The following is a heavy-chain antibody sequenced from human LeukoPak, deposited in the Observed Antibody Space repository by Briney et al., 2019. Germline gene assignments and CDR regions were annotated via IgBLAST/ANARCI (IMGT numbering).Heavy chain of an antibody. J-gene: IGHJ4*02. V-gene: IGHV3-30*18. CDR1: GFTFSSYG. D-gene: IGHD4-23*01. CDR3: AKDPGSPNYGGNLDY. CDR2: ISYDGSNK. Sequence: GGSLRLSCAASGFTFSSYGMHWVRQAPGKGLEWVAVISYDGSNKYYADSVKGRFTISRDNSKNTLYLQMNSLRAEDTAVYYCAKDPGSPNYGGNLDYWGQGTLVTVSS.